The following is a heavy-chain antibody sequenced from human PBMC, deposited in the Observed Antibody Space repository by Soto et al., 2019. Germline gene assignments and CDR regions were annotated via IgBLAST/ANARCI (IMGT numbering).Heavy chain of an antibody. V-gene: IGHV4-59*01. Sequence: QVQLQESGTGLVKPSETQSLTCTVSGGTISRYYWSWIRQPPGKGLEWIGYMYNTGSTVYNPSFKSRVTISVDTSKNQFSLKLNSVTAADTAVYYCARDLWGYCGTDCYPLDVWGQGTTVTVSS. CDR1: GGTISRYY. CDR2: MYNTGST. CDR3: ARDLWGYCGTDCYPLDV. D-gene: IGHD2-21*02. J-gene: IGHJ6*02.